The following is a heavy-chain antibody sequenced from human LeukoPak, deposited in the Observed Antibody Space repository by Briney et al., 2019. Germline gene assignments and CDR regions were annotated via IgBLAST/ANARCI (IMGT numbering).Heavy chain of an antibody. CDR2: IIPIFGTA. J-gene: IGHJ6*04. Sequence: ASVKVSCKASGGTFSSYAISWVRQAPGQGLEWMGGIIPIFGTANYAQKFQGRVTITADKSTSTAYMELSSLRSEDTAVYYCARGSGYYCYYGMDVWGKGTTVTVSS. CDR1: GGTFSSYA. CDR3: ARGSGYYCYYGMDV. V-gene: IGHV1-69*06.